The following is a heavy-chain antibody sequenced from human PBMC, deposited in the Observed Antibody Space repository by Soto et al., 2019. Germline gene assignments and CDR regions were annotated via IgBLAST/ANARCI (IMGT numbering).Heavy chain of an antibody. J-gene: IGHJ5*02. D-gene: IGHD6-19*01. V-gene: IGHV3-48*02. CDR3: TRQNLEQSSGWYP. CDR2: ISGNSGSI. Sequence: EVQLVESGGGLVQPGGSLRLSCAASGFTISTYPRNWVRQAPGKGLEWVSYISGNSGSIYYADSVKGRFIISRDNAKNSLYLHMNSLRDDDTAVYYCTRQNLEQSSGWYPWGQGTLVTFSS. CDR1: GFTISTYP.